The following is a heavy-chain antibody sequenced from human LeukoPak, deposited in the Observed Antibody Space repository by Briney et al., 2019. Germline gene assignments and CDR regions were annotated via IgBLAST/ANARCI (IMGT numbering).Heavy chain of an antibody. J-gene: IGHJ4*02. D-gene: IGHD5-24*01. V-gene: IGHV5-10-1*01. CDR2: IDPSDSYT. CDR3: ARLGDGYNYY. CDR1: GYSFTSYW. Sequence: GESLKISCKGSGYSFTSYWITWVRQLPGKGLEWMGRIDPSDSYTNYSPSFQDHVTISADKSISTAYLQWSSLKASDTAMYYCARLGDGYNYYWGQGTLVTVSS.